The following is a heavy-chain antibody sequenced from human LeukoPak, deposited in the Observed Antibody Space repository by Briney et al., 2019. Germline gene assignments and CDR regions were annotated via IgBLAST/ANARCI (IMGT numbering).Heavy chain of an antibody. Sequence: PSETLSLTCTVSGGSISSYYWSRIRQPPGKGLEWIGYIYYSGSTNYNPSLKSRVTILVDTSKNQFSLKLSSVTAADTAVYYCARGAAAGPYNWFDPWGQGTLVTVSS. CDR3: ARGAAAGPYNWFDP. V-gene: IGHV4-59*01. CDR2: IYYSGST. CDR1: GGSISSYY. J-gene: IGHJ5*02. D-gene: IGHD6-13*01.